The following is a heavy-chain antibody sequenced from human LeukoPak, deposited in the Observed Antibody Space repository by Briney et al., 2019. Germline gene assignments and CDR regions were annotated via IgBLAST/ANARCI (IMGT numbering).Heavy chain of an antibody. CDR3: ARNRGYCSSTSCYYDYYYGMDV. CDR1: GFTFSSYW. Sequence: KPGGSLRLSCAASGFTFSSYWMSWVRQAPGKGLEWVANIKQDGSEKYYVDSVKGRFTTSRDNAKNSLYLQMNSLRAEDTAVYYCARNRGYCSSTSCYYDYYYGMDVWGQGTTVTVSS. D-gene: IGHD2-2*01. CDR2: IKQDGSEK. J-gene: IGHJ6*02. V-gene: IGHV3-7*01.